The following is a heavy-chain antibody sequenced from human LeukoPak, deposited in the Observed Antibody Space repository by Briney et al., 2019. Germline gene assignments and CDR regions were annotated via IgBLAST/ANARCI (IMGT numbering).Heavy chain of an antibody. CDR3: MRGATDTTRWFDP. J-gene: IGHJ5*02. V-gene: IGHV3-21*01. CDR2: ISRASESI. CDR1: GFTFNAYS. D-gene: IGHD1-7*01. Sequence: PGGSLRLSCAASGFTFNAYSMGWVRQAPGKGLEWVSIISRASESIFYADSVKGRFTISRDNAKNSLYLQMNGLRAEDTAAYHCMRGATDTTRWFDPWGQGTLVTVSS.